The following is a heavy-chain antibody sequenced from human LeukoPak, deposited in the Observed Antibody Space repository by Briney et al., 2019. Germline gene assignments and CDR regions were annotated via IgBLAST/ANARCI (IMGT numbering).Heavy chain of an antibody. D-gene: IGHD2-15*01. Sequence: PGGSLRLXCVASGFTYSNFAMTWVRQAPGEGLESVSTIGGGGDGTYYADSVKGRFTISRDESKNTLYLQMNSLRAEDTAIYYCAKDLARGFCGGGSCYPFDYWGQGTLVTVSS. V-gene: IGHV3-23*01. CDR1: GFTYSNFA. J-gene: IGHJ4*02. CDR3: AKDLARGFCGGGSCYPFDY. CDR2: IGGGGDGT.